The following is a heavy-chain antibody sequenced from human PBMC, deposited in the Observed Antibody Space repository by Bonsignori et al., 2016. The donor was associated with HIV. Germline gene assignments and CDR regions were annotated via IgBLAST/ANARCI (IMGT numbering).Heavy chain of an antibody. CDR1: GFTFSIYA. CDR2: ISGSGGST. D-gene: IGHD5-12*01. Sequence: GESLKISCAASGFTFSIYAMSWVRQAPGKGLEWVSAISGSGGSTFYADSVKGRFTISRDNSKNTLYLQMNSLRADDTAVYYCAKDLDSGYEPGEGWDAFDIWGQGTMVTVSS. J-gene: IGHJ3*02. V-gene: IGHV3-23*01. CDR3: AKDLDSGYEPGEGWDAFDI.